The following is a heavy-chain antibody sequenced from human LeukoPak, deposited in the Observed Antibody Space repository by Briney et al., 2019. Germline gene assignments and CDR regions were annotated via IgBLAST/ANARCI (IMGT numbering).Heavy chain of an antibody. CDR3: ARGIEAAWEVLSS. CDR2: ITHSGST. J-gene: IGHJ5*02. Sequence: PSETLSLTCDVSGGSFGTYHWTWIRQSPGKGLEWIGEITHSGSTIYDPFLETRVTISQDTSKTRFSLNLNSVTAADTAIYYFARGIEAAWEVLSSWGQGTLVTVSS. V-gene: IGHV4-34*01. CDR1: GGSFGTYH. D-gene: IGHD1-26*01.